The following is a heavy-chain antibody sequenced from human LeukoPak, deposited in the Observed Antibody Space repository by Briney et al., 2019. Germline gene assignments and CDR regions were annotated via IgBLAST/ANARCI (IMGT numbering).Heavy chain of an antibody. J-gene: IGHJ4*02. D-gene: IGHD4-17*01. CDR3: ARDPSMTTVTNFDY. CDR2: ISSSSSTI. CDR1: GITFSSYS. V-gene: IGHV3-48*02. Sequence: GGSLRLSCAASGITFSSYSMNWVRQAPGKGLEWISYISSSSSTIYYADSVKGRFTVSRDNAKNSLYLQMNSLRDEDTAVYYCARDPSMTTVTNFDYWGQGTLVTVSS.